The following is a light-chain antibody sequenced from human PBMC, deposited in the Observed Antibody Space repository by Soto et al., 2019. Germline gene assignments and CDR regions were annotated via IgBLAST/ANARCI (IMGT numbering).Light chain of an antibody. CDR2: SNN. V-gene: IGLV1-44*01. Sequence: QSVLTQPPSASGTPGQRVSISCSGSSSNIGTNFVDWYQQLPGTAPKLLIYSNNQRPSGVPARFSGSKSVTSASLAISGLQSEDEADYYCAAWDDSLIAYVFGSGTKLTVL. J-gene: IGLJ1*01. CDR1: SSNIGTNF. CDR3: AAWDDSLIAYV.